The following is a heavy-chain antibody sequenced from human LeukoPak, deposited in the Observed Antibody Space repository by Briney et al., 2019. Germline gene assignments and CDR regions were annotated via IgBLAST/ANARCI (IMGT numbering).Heavy chain of an antibody. V-gene: IGHV3-30-3*01. CDR1: GFTFSSYA. CDR2: ISYDGSNK. Sequence: GGSLRLSCAASGFTFSSYAMHWVRQAPGKGLEWVAVISYDGSNKYYADSGKGRFTISRDNSKNTLYLQMNSLRAEDTAVYYCARDSDGSYYLYGMDVWGQGTTVTVSS. D-gene: IGHD1-26*01. J-gene: IGHJ6*02. CDR3: ARDSDGSYYLYGMDV.